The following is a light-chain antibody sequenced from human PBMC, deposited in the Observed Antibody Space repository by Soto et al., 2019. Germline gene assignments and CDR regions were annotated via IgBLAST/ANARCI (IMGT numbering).Light chain of an antibody. J-gene: IGKJ2*01. CDR2: GVS. Sequence: EIVLPQSPAILSVSPGERATLSCRASQSVNNNLAWYQQKPGQSPRLLIYGVSTRAAGIPGRFSGSGSGTDFTLTISSLQSEDFAVYYCQQYTNWPLMYTFGRGTKLEI. CDR3: QQYTNWPLMYT. V-gene: IGKV3-15*01. CDR1: QSVNNN.